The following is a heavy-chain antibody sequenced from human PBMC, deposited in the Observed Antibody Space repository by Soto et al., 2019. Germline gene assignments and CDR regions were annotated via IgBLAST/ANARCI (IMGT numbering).Heavy chain of an antibody. CDR1: FASFSSNSYH. CDR3: ASLVVVAQVDNA. V-gene: IGHV4-39*01. D-gene: IGHD2-15*01. J-gene: IGHJ5*02. CDR2: ISYTGTI. Sequence: KPSETLSLTCSVSFASFSSNSYHWGWIRQPPGKGLEWIGSISYTGTIYYSPSLKSRVTISADTSKKQFSLKLDSATAADTAVYYCASLVVVAQVDNASGQGTLVTVSS.